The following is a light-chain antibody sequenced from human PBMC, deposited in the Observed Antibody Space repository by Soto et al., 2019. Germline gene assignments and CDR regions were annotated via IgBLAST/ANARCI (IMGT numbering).Light chain of an antibody. CDR1: SSNIGDNF. CDR3: ATWYSKLSAVV. V-gene: IGLV1-51*01. J-gene: IGLJ2*01. Sequence: QSVLTQPPSMSAAPGQKVPISCSGSSSNIGDNFVSWYQHLPGTAPNLLIFDNSQRPSEIPDRFFGSKSGTIATLAITGPQTGDEAVYYCATWYSKLSAVVFGGGTKLSVL. CDR2: DNS.